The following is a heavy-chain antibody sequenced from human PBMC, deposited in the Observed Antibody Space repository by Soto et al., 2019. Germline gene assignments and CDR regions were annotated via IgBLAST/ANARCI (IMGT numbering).Heavy chain of an antibody. CDR3: ARELPPIDY. Sequence: GESLKISCKASGYIFTSQWIGWVRQMPGKGLEWMGIIYPGDSDTRYSPSFQGQVTISADKSITTAYLQWSSLKASDTAMYYCARELPPIDYWGQGTLVTVSS. V-gene: IGHV5-51*01. D-gene: IGHD3-10*01. J-gene: IGHJ4*02. CDR1: GYIFTSQW. CDR2: IYPGDSDT.